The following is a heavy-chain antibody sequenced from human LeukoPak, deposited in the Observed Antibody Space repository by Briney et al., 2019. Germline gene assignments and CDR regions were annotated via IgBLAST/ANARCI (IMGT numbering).Heavy chain of an antibody. V-gene: IGHV4-4*07. CDR1: GGSITTYQ. CDR2: IYTSGNT. J-gene: IGHJ4*02. CDR3: ARQVVAVAGTGYFDY. Sequence: SETLSLTCTVSGGSITTYQWTWIRQPAGKGLEWIGLIYTSGNTNYNPSLKSRVTMSVDTSKNQFFLKLSSVTAADTAVYFCARQVVAVAGTGYFDYWGQGTLVTVSS. D-gene: IGHD6-19*01.